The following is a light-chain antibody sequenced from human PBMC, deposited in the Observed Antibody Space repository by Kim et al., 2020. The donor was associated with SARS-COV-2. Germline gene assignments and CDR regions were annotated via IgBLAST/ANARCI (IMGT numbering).Light chain of an antibody. CDR2: EGS. CDR3: CSYAGSSTFVPVV. Sequence: QSALTQPASVSGSPGQSITISCTGTSSDVGSYNLVSWYQQHPGKAPKLMIYEGSKRPSGVSNRFSGSKSGNTASLTISGLQAEDEADYYCCSYAGSSTFVPVVFGGGTQLTVL. V-gene: IGLV2-23*03. J-gene: IGLJ2*01. CDR1: SSDVGSYNL.